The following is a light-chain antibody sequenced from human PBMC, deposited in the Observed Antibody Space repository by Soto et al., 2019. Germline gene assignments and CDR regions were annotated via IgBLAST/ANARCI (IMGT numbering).Light chain of an antibody. V-gene: IGKV1-39*01. J-gene: IGKJ1*01. CDR3: QQSYSTRWT. CDR2: AAS. CDR1: QSISSY. Sequence: DIQMTQSPSSLSASVGDRVTITCRASQSISSYLNWYQQKPGKAPKLLIYAASSLQSGVPSRLSGSGSGTDFTLTISSLQPEDFATYYCQQSYSTRWTFGQGTKVDI.